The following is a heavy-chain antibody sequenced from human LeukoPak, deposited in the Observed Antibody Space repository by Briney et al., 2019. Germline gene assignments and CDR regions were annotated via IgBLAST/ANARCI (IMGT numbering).Heavy chain of an antibody. CDR1: GDSISRYY. CDR3: ASFASGWYRGGFDY. V-gene: IGHV4-59*01. Sequence: PSETLSLTCTVSGDSISRYYWSWIRQPPGQGLEWIGYIYYSGSADYSPSLKSRVTMSVDTSKNQVSLKLTSVTAADTAVYYCASFASGWYRGGFDYWGQGTLVTVSS. D-gene: IGHD6-19*01. CDR2: IYYSGSA. J-gene: IGHJ4*02.